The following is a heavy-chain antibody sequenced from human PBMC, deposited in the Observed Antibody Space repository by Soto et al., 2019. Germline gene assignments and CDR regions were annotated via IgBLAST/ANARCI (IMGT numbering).Heavy chain of an antibody. CDR1: GDSFTKYY. CDR2: INHSGRT. V-gene: IGHV4-34*01. Sequence: SETLSLTCAVYGDSFTKYYWSWIRQPPGKGLEWIGEINHSGRTNFNPSLKSRVTISVDRSKNQFSLKLRFVTAADTCVYYGASWLVGAHFDSWGHGPLVTVSS. D-gene: IGHD1-26*01. J-gene: IGHJ4*01. CDR3: ASWLVGAHFDS.